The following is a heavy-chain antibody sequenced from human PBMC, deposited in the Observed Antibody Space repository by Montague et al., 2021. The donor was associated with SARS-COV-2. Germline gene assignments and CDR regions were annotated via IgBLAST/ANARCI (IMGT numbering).Heavy chain of an antibody. CDR3: ASPGGYCSGGSCCYVY. V-gene: IGHV4-59*01. J-gene: IGHJ4*02. D-gene: IGHD2-15*01. Sequence: TLSLTCTVSGGSISSYYWSWIRQPPGKGLEWIGYIYYSGSSNYNPSLESRVTISIDTSKNQFSLNPNSVTAADGAVYYCASPGGYCSGGSCCYVYWGQGTLVTVSS. CDR2: IYYSGSS. CDR1: GGSISSYY.